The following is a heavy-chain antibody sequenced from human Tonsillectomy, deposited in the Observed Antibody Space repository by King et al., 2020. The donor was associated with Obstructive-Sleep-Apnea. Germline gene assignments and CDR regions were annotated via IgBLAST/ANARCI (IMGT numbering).Heavy chain of an antibody. J-gene: IGHJ6*02. CDR2: ISSSSSYI. V-gene: IGHV3-21*01. CDR3: ARDPYDSSGYPSYYGMDV. CDR1: GFTFSSYS. Sequence: VQLVESGGGLVKPGGSLRLSCAASGFTFSSYSMNWVRQAPGKGLEWVSSISSSSSYIYYADSVKGRFTISRDNAKNSLYLQMNSLRAEDTAVYYCARDPYDSSGYPSYYGMDVWGQGTTVTVSS. D-gene: IGHD3-22*01.